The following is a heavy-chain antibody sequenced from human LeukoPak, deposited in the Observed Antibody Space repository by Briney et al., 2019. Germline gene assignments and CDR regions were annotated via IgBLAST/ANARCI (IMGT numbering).Heavy chain of an antibody. CDR2: TYYRAKWKN. Sequence: LQTLSLTCAISGDSVSSSTGVWNWIRQSQSRGLEWLGRTYYRAKWKNDYIVSVKSRISITPDTSRNQFSLQLNSVTPEDTAVYYCAREGAGAQTAFDYWGQGTPVTVSS. CDR1: GDSVSSSTGV. J-gene: IGHJ4*02. V-gene: IGHV6-1*01. D-gene: IGHD2-21*02. CDR3: AREGAGAQTAFDY.